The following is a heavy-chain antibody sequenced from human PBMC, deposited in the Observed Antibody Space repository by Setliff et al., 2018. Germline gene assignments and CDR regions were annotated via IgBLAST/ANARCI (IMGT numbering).Heavy chain of an antibody. CDR1: GGPFSGAS. CDR2: VYPSGAA. J-gene: IGHJ4*02. V-gene: IGHV4-59*01. CDR3: AKGGTYRYFDF. Sequence: SETLSLTCTVSGGPFSGASIWSWIRQPPGKGLEFIGYVYPSGAAKYDPSLESRVTMSVDASKNQFSLRMNSVTAADTAVYYCAKGGTYRYFDFWGPGTLVTVSS.